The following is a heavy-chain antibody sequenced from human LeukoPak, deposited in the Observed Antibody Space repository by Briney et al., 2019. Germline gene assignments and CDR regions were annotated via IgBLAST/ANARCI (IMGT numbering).Heavy chain of an antibody. CDR2: IYYSGST. D-gene: IGHD2-2*02. J-gene: IGHJ4*02. CDR3: ARTRINIVVVPAAIIAPFDY. CDR1: GGSISSSSYY. Sequence: SETLSLTCTVSGGSISSSSYYWGWIRQPPGKGLEWIGSIYYSGSTFYNPSLKSRVTISVDTSKNQISLKLSSVTAADTAVYYCARTRINIVVVPAAIIAPFDYWGQGTLVTVSS. V-gene: IGHV4-39*01.